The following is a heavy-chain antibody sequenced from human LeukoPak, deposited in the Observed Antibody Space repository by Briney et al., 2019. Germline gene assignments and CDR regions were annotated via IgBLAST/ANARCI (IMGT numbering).Heavy chain of an antibody. J-gene: IGHJ6*02. V-gene: IGHV3-23*01. CDR3: AKGQPGLVYYYYGMDV. D-gene: IGHD6-19*01. CDR1: GFTFSSYA. CDR2: ISGSGGST. Sequence: PGRSLTPSCAASGFTFSSYAMSWVRQAPGKGLEGGSAISGSGGSTYYADSVKGRLTISRDNPKNTLTLQMNSPRAEDTAVYYCAKGQPGLVYYYYGMDVWGQGTTVTVSS.